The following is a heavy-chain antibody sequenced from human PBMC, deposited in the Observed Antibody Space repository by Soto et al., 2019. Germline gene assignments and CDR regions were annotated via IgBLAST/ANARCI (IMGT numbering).Heavy chain of an antibody. CDR1: GYTFVSYG. D-gene: IGHD2-2*01. CDR3: VRESTPTRWFDS. Sequence: ASVKVSCKTSGYTFVSYGLSWVRQAPGQGLEWMGWISTYNANTNYAQNFQGRVTMTTDTSTSTAYMELRSLRSDDTAVYYCVRESTPTRWFDSWGQGTLVTVSS. V-gene: IGHV1-18*01. CDR2: ISTYNANT. J-gene: IGHJ5*01.